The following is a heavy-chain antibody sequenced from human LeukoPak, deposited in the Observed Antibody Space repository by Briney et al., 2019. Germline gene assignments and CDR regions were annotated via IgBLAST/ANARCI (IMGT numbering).Heavy chain of an antibody. Sequence: GSLRLSCAASGFIFKSYWMSWVRQPPGKGLEWIGSIYYSGSTYYNPSLKSRVTISVDTSKNQFSLKLSSVTAADTAVYYCARTRYYYNSRSYGAPYYFDYWGQGTLVTVSS. V-gene: IGHV4-39*01. CDR2: IYYSGST. D-gene: IGHD3-10*01. CDR1: GFIFKSYW. CDR3: ARTRYYYNSRSYGAPYYFDY. J-gene: IGHJ4*02.